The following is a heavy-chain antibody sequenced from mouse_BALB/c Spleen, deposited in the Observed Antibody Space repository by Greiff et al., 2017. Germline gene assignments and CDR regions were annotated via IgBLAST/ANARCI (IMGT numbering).Heavy chain of an antibody. CDR2: ISYSGST. CDR3: ANYYGNWYFDV. D-gene: IGHD1-1*01. J-gene: IGHJ1*01. V-gene: IGHV3-2*02. CDR1: GYSITSDYA. Sequence: EVQLVESGPGLVKPSQSLSLTCTVTGYSITSDYAWNWIRQFPGNKLEWMGYISYSGSTSYNPSLKSRISITRDTSKNQFFLQLNSVTTEDTATYYCANYYGNWYFDVWGAGTTVTVSS.